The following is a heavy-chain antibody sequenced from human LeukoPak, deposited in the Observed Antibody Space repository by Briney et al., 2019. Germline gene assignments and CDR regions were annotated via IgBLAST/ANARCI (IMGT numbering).Heavy chain of an antibody. Sequence: ASEKVSCKASGYTFTSYDINWVRQAPRQGLEWMGWKNPNSGRTGFAQKFQGRLTMTTNTSISTAYMELSSLTSEDTAVYYCARGPVSTHGMDVWGQGTRSPSP. D-gene: IGHD2-2*01. V-gene: IGHV1-8*01. CDR1: GYTFTSYD. J-gene: IGHJ6*02. CDR2: KNPNSGRT. CDR3: ARGPVSTHGMDV.